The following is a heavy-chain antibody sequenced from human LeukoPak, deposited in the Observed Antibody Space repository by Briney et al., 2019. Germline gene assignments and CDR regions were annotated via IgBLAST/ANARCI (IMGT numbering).Heavy chain of an antibody. V-gene: IGHV4-38-2*02. CDR2: VNHRGIT. CDR1: HYFISDGAF. D-gene: IGHD2-2*01. CDR3: VRDPSDAADFFFDS. Sequence: PSEALSLTCTVSHYFISDGAFWGWIRQPPGKGLEWVANVNHRGITFYHPSLESRVAISVDTSKNQFFLRVTSVTAADTAIYYCVRDPSDAADFFFDSWGQGTLVTVSS. J-gene: IGHJ4*02.